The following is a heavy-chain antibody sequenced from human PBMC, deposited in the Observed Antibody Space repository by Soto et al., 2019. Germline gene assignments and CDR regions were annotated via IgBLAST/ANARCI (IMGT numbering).Heavy chain of an antibody. D-gene: IGHD2-2*02. Sequence: QVQLVQSGAEVKKPGASVKVSCKASGYTFTSYDINWVRQATGQGLEWMGWMNPNSGNTGYAQKFQGRVTMTRNTSISTAYMELSSLRSEDTAVYYCATSPPHCSNTSCYSYYSYYYMDVWGKGTTVTVSS. V-gene: IGHV1-8*01. J-gene: IGHJ6*03. CDR3: ATSPPHCSNTSCYSYYSYYYMDV. CDR1: GYTFTSYD. CDR2: MNPNSGNT.